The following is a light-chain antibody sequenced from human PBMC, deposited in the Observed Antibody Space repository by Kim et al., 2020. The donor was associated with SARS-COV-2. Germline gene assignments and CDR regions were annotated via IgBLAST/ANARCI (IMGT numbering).Light chain of an antibody. V-gene: IGLV1-44*01. CDR2: ANN. CDR1: SSNIGSNT. Sequence: QRVAISCFGSSSNIGSNTVNWYQLLPGTAPKLLIYANNQRPSGVPDRFSGSKSGTSASLAISGLQSEDEADYYCAAWDDSLNAVVFGGGTQLTVL. CDR3: AAWDDSLNAVV. J-gene: IGLJ2*01.